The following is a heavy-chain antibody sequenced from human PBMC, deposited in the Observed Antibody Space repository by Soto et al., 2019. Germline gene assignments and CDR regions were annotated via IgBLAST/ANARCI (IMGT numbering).Heavy chain of an antibody. CDR3: AKDLRNIGARPWFKYFDD. Sequence: EVQMLESGGGLVQPGGSLRLSCEVSGFTFTSYAMNWVRQAPGKGLEWVAGMTSSGSGTFYADSVKGRFTISRDNFRNTLYLELSTVREDDTAVYFCAKDLRNIGARPWFKYFDDWGQGTLVTVSS. V-gene: IGHV3-23*01. D-gene: IGHD6-6*01. CDR2: MTSSGSGT. CDR1: GFTFTSYA. J-gene: IGHJ4*02.